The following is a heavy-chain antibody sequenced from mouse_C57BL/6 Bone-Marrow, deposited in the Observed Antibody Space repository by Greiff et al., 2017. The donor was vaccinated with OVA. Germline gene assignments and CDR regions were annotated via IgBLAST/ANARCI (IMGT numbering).Heavy chain of an antibody. J-gene: IGHJ3*01. V-gene: IGHV1-69*01. CDR1: GYTFTSYW. D-gene: IGHD1-1*01. Sequence: QVQLQQPGAELVMPGASVKLSCKASGYTFTSYWMHWVKQRPGQGLEWIGEIDPSDSYTNYNQKFKGQSTLTVDKSSSTAYMQLSSLTSEDSAVYYCARTLRDWGQGTLVTVSA. CDR2: IDPSDSYT. CDR3: ARTLRD.